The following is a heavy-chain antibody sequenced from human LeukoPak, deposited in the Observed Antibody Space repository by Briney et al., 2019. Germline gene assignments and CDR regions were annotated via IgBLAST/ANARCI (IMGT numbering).Heavy chain of an antibody. D-gene: IGHD5-18*01. Sequence: SETLSLTCAVYGRSFSGYYWSWIRQPPGKGLEWIGEINHSGSTNYNPSLKSRVTISVDTSKNQFSLKLSSVTAADTAVYYCARQVGYTYGGIDYWGQGTLVTVSS. V-gene: IGHV4-34*01. CDR3: ARQVGYTYGGIDY. CDR2: INHSGST. CDR1: GRSFSGYY. J-gene: IGHJ4*02.